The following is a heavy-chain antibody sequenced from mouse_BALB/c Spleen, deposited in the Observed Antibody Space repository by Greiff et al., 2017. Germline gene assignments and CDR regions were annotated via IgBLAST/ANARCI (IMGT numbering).Heavy chain of an antibody. D-gene: IGHD2-3*01. V-gene: IGHV3-2*02. CDR1: GYSFTSYYA. CDR2: ISYSGST. J-gene: IGHJ3*01. Sequence: VQLKESGPGLVQPSQSLSLTCTVTGYSFTSYYACYFIRQLPGYLLGWMCYISYSGSTSYNPSLKSRISITRDTSKNPFFLQLNSVTTEDTATYYCASDDGYSYCLAYWGQGTLVTVSA. CDR3: ASDDGYSYCLAY.